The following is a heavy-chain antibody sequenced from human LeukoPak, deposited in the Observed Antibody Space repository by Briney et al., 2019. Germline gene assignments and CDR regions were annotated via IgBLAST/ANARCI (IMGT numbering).Heavy chain of an antibody. D-gene: IGHD3-3*01. J-gene: IGHJ5*02. CDR2: INHSGST. CDR3: AREGAYDFWSGSHWFDP. CDR1: GGSFSGYY. Sequence: SETLSLTCAVYGGSFSGYYWSWIRQPPGKGLEWIGEINHSGSTNYNPSLKSRVTISVDTSKNQFSLKLSSVTAADTAVYYCAREGAYDFWSGSHWFDPWGQGTLVTVSS. V-gene: IGHV4-34*01.